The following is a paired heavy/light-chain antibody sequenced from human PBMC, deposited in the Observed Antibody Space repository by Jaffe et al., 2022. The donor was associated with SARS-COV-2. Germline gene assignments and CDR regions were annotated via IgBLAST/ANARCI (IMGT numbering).Light chain of an antibody. CDR3: GTWDSSLSARV. J-gene: IGLJ2*01. V-gene: IGLV1-51*01. CDR1: SSNIGNNY. Sequence: QSVLTQPPSVSAAPGQKVTISCSGSSSNIGNNYVSWYQQLPGTAPKLLIYDNNKRPSGIPDRFSGSKSGTSATLGITGLQTGDEADYYCGTWDSSLSARVFGGGTKLTVL. CDR2: DNN.
Heavy chain of an antibody. CDR3: ARLTADTYGSGKIEYGGNWFDP. V-gene: IGHV4-34*01. D-gene: IGHD3-10*01. CDR2: INHSGST. J-gene: IGHJ5*02. Sequence: QVQLQQWGAGLLKPSETLSLTCAVYGGSFSGYYWSWIRQPPGKGLEWIGEINHSGSTNYNPSLKSRVTISVDTSKNQFSLKLSSVTAADTAVYYCARLTADTYGSGKIEYGGNWFDPWGQGTLVTVSS. CDR1: GGSFSGYY.